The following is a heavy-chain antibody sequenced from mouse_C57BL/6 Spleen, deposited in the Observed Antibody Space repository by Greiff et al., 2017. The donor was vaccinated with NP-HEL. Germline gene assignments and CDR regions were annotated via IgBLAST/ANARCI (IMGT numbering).Heavy chain of an antibody. D-gene: IGHD1-1*01. CDR2: IHPNSGST. V-gene: IGHV1-64*01. J-gene: IGHJ1*03. CDR1: GYTFTSYW. CDR3: ARDYYGSSYDWYFDV. Sequence: QVQLQQPGAELVKPGASVKLSCKASGYTFTSYWMHWVKQRPGQGLEWIGMIHPNSGSTNYNEKFKSKATLTVDKSSSTAYMQLSSLTSEDSAVYSCARDYYGSSYDWYFDVWGTGTTVTVSS.